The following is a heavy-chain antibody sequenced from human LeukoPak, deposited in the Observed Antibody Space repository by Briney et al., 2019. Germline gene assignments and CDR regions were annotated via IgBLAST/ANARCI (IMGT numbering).Heavy chain of an antibody. V-gene: IGHV1-2*02. CDR3: AREGHYYDSSGYYPLSY. CDR1: GYTFTGYY. CDR2: INPNSGGT. D-gene: IGHD3-22*01. J-gene: IGHJ4*02. Sequence: ASVKVSCKASGYTFTGYYMHWVRRAPGQGLEWMGWINPNSGGTNYAQKFQGRVTMTRDTSISTAYMELSRLRSDDTAVYYCAREGHYYDSSGYYPLSYWGQGTLVTVSS.